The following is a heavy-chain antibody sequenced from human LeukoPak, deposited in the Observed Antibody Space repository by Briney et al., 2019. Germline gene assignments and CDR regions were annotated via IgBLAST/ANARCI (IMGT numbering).Heavy chain of an antibody. CDR1: GGSISSGGYY. Sequence: SQTLSLTCTVSGGSISSGGYYWSWIRQHPGKGLEWIGYIYYSGSTYYNPSLKSRVTISVDTSKNQFSLKLSSVTAADTAVYYCARVRRYDFWSGYYKGFDPWGQGTLVTVSS. D-gene: IGHD3-3*01. CDR2: IYYSGST. V-gene: IGHV4-31*03. J-gene: IGHJ5*02. CDR3: ARVRRYDFWSGYYKGFDP.